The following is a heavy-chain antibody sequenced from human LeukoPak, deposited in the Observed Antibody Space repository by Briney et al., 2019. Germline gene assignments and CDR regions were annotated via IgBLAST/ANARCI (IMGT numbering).Heavy chain of an antibody. Sequence: SETLSLTCTVSGDSIGSSSYYWGWIRRPPGKGLEWIGNIYYSGSTYYKPSLKSRVTISVDTSKNQFSLKLSSVTAADTAVYYCARTAVGALDYWGQGTLVTVSS. V-gene: IGHV4-39*01. D-gene: IGHD1-26*01. CDR2: IYYSGST. CDR3: ARTAVGALDY. J-gene: IGHJ4*02. CDR1: GDSIGSSSYY.